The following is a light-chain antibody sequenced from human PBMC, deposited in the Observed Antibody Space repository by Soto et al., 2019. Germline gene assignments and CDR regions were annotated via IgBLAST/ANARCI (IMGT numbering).Light chain of an antibody. Sequence: QMTQSPSSLSASVGEKIIITCRASRDVGSDVSWYQQKPGQASKLLIYAASNLYTGVPSRFSGSRSGTEFTLTISSLQPEDFASYYCLQDYGDSWTFGQGTKVDI. V-gene: IGKV1-6*01. CDR3: LQDYGDSWT. CDR1: RDVGSD. J-gene: IGKJ1*01. CDR2: AAS.